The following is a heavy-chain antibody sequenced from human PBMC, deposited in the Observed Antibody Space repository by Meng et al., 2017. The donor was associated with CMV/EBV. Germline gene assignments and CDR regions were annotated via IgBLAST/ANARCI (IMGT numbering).Heavy chain of an antibody. CDR1: GGSISSGDYY. V-gene: IGHV4-30-4*08. CDR2: IYYSGST. D-gene: IGHD2/OR15-2a*01. Sequence: VLLQQSGPGLVRPSQTLSLTCTFSGGSISSGDYYWSWIRQPPGKGLEWIGYIYYSGSTYYNPSLKSRVTISVDTSKNQFSLKLSSVTAADTAVYYCARTGEYPTFDYWGQGTLVTVSS. CDR3: ARTGEYPTFDY. J-gene: IGHJ4*02.